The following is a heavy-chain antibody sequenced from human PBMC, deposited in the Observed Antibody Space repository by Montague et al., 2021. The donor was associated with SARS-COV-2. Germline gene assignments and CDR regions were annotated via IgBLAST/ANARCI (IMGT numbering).Heavy chain of an antibody. V-gene: IGHV4-34*01. CDR1: GGSFSGYY. CDR2: INHSGST. D-gene: IGHD3-16*01. Sequence: SETLSLTCAVYGGSFSGYYWSWIRQPPGKGLEWIGEINHSGSTNYSPSLKSRVTISVDTSKNQFSLKLSSVTAADTAVYYCARAPFMITFGGVITRLRGYYFDYWGQGTLVTVSS. CDR3: ARAPFMITFGGVITRLRGYYFDY. J-gene: IGHJ4*02.